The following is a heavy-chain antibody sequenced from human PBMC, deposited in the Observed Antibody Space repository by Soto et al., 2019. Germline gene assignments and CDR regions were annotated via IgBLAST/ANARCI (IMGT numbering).Heavy chain of an antibody. V-gene: IGHV3-23*01. CDR3: AKEHDFWSGPKENWFDP. J-gene: IGHJ5*02. Sequence: GGSLRLSCAASGFTFSSYAMSWVRQAPGKGLEWVSAISGSGGSTYYADSVKGRFTISRDNSKNTLYLQMNSLRAEDTAVYYCAKEHDFWSGPKENWFDPWGQGTLVTVSS. CDR2: ISGSGGST. CDR1: GFTFSSYA. D-gene: IGHD3-3*01.